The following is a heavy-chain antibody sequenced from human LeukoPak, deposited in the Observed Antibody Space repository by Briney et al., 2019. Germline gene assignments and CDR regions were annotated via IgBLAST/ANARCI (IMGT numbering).Heavy chain of an antibody. Sequence: SETLSLTCTVSGGSISSGGYYWSWIRQHPGKGLEWIGYISYSGGTYYNPSLKSRVTISVDTSKNQFSLKLSSVTAADTAVYYCARVVMVRGVVIKVTYYFDYWGQGTLVTVSS. D-gene: IGHD3-10*01. CDR1: GGSISSGGYY. V-gene: IGHV4-31*03. CDR2: ISYSGGT. CDR3: ARVVMVRGVVIKVTYYFDY. J-gene: IGHJ4*02.